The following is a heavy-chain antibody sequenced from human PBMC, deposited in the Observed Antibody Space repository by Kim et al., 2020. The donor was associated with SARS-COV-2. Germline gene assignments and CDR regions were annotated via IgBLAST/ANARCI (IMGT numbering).Heavy chain of an antibody. Sequence: GGSLRLSCAASGFTFSSHGMSWVRQAPGKGLEWVSNINQDEGEKYYVDSVEGRFTISRDNAKNSLYLQMTNLRAEDTAVYYCWRSNSGVESGKVDSWCQGILVPVSS. CDR1: GFTFSSHG. D-gene: IGHD4-4*01. CDR3: WRSNSGVESGKVDS. V-gene: IGHV3-7*03. J-gene: IGHJ4*02. CDR2: INQDEGEK.